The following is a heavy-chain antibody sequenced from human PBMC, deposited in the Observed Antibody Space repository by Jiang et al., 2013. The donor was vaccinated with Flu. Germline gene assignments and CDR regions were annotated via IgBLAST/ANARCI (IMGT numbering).Heavy chain of an antibody. Sequence: QLVESGGGLVQPGGSLRPSCVVSGFMFSNNWMNWVRQAPGKGLEWVANIKEDGSAKYYVDSVKGRFTISRDNAKNSLYLQMSSLRVEDTAVYYCARNFDSWGQGTLVTVSS. V-gene: IGHV3-7*03. CDR3: ARNFDS. CDR2: IKEDGSAK. J-gene: IGHJ4*02. CDR1: GFMFSNNW.